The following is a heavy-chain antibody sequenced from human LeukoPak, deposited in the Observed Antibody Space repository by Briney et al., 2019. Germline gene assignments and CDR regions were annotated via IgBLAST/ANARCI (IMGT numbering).Heavy chain of an antibody. CDR1: GFTFDDYA. V-gene: IGHV3-9*01. CDR2: ISWNSGSI. CDR3: AKDILFYGSGSYLDY. D-gene: IGHD3-10*01. Sequence: GGSLRLSCAASGFTFDDYAMHWVRQAPGKGLEWVSAISWNSGSIGYADSVKGRFTISRDNAKNSLYLQMNSLRAEDTALYYCAKDILFYGSGSYLDYWGQGTLVTVSS. J-gene: IGHJ4*02.